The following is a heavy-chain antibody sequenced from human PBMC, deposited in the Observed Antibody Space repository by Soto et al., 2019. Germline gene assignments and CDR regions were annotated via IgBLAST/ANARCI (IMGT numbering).Heavy chain of an antibody. V-gene: IGHV4-59*01. D-gene: IGHD4-17*01. Sequence: QVQLHESGTGLVKPSETLSLTCTVSGGSISRYYWSWIRQPPGKGMEWIGYIYYSGSTNYNPSLKSRVTISVDTSKNQFSLKLSSVTAADSAVYYCASEFTVTYGMDVWGQGTTVTVSS. CDR2: IYYSGST. CDR1: GGSISRYY. CDR3: ASEFTVTYGMDV. J-gene: IGHJ6*02.